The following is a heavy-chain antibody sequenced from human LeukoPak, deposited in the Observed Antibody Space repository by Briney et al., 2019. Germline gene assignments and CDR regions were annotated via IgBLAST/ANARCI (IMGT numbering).Heavy chain of an antibody. CDR3: AREVANSPDFDY. Sequence: GGSLRLSCAASGFTFSSYAMHWVRQAPGKGLEYVSAISSNGGSTYYANSVKGRFTISRDNSKNTLYLQMGSLRAEDTAVYYCAREVANSPDFDYWGQGTLVTVSS. J-gene: IGHJ4*02. CDR1: GFTFSSYA. CDR2: ISSNGGST. V-gene: IGHV3-64*01. D-gene: IGHD5-12*01.